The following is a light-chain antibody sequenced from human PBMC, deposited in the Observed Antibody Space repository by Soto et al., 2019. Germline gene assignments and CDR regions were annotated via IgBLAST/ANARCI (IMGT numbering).Light chain of an antibody. CDR2: KAS. CDR1: QTISSW. Sequence: DIHMTHSPSTLSASVLYRFTITFRASQTISSWLAWYQQKPGKAPKLLIYKASTLKSGVPSRFSGSGSGTEFTLTINSLQPDDFATYYCQHYNSYSEAFGQVTKVDNK. CDR3: QHYNSYSEA. V-gene: IGKV1-5*03. J-gene: IGKJ1*01.